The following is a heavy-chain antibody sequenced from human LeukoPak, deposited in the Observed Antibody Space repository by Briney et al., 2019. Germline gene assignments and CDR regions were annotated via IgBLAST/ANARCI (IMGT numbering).Heavy chain of an antibody. J-gene: IGHJ4*02. Sequence: PGGSLRLSCAASGSTFSSYWMSWVRQAPGKGLEWVANIKQDGSEKYYVDSVKGRFTISRDNAKNSLYLQMNSLRAEDTAVYYCARKYDYGDYFDYWGQGTLVTVSS. CDR1: GSTFSSYW. D-gene: IGHD4-17*01. CDR2: IKQDGSEK. V-gene: IGHV3-7*01. CDR3: ARKYDYGDYFDY.